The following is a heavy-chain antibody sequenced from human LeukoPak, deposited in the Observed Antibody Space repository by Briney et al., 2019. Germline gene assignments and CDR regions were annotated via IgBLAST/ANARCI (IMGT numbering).Heavy chain of an antibody. CDR3: AKDRTKLYYDTPFDY. CDR2: ISGSGGST. J-gene: IGHJ4*02. CDR1: GGSISSSN. D-gene: IGHD3-22*01. Sequence: ETLSLTCAVSGGSISSSNWWSWVRQAPGKGLEWASAISGSGGSTYYADSVKGRFTISRDNSKNTLYLQMNSLRAEDTAVYYCAKDRTKLYYDTPFDYWGQGTLVTVSS. V-gene: IGHV3-23*01.